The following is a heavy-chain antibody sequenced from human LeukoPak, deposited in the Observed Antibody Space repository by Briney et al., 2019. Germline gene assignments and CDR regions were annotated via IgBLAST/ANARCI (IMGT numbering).Heavy chain of an antibody. CDR1: GFTFSSYS. Sequence: GGSLRLSCAVSGFTFSSYSMNWVRQAPGKGLEWVSSISSSSNYIYYADSVRGRFTISRDNAKNSLSLQMNSLRAEDTAVYYCARAGGQEWLVIGAAFDYWGQGTLVTVSS. CDR3: ARAGGQEWLVIGAAFDY. J-gene: IGHJ4*02. CDR2: ISSSSNYI. D-gene: IGHD6-19*01. V-gene: IGHV3-21*01.